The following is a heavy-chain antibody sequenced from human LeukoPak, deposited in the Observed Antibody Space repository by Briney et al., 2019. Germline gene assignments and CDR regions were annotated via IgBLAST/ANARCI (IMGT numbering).Heavy chain of an antibody. CDR2: IYYSGST. J-gene: IGHJ6*03. V-gene: IGHV4-59*01. Sequence: SETLSLTCTVSGGSIRSYYWSWIRQPPGKGLEWIGYIYYSGSTNYNPSLKSRVTISVGTSKNRFSLKLSSVTAADTAVYYCARGTYYYDSSGYYFGYYYYYMDVWGKGTTVTISS. CDR3: ARGTYYYDSSGYYFGYYYYYMDV. CDR1: GGSIRSYY. D-gene: IGHD3-22*01.